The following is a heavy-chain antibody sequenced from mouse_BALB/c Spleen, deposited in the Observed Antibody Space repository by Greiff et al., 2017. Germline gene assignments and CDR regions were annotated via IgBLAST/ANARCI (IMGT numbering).Heavy chain of an antibody. CDR3: ARDYGSDY. J-gene: IGHJ2*01. CDR2: ISSGGGST. CDR1: GFAFSSYD. D-gene: IGHD1-1*01. Sequence: EVKLVESGGGLVKPGGSLKLSCAASGFAFSSYDMSWVRQTPEKRLEWVAYISSGGGSTYYPDTVKGRFTISRDNPKNTLFLQMTSLRSEDTAMYYCARDYGSDYWGQGTTLTVSS. V-gene: IGHV5-12-1*01.